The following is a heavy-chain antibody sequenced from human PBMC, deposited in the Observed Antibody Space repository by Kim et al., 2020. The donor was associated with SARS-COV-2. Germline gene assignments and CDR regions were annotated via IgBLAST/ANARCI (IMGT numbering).Heavy chain of an antibody. V-gene: IGHV3-23*01. Sequence: GGSLRLSCAASGFTFSSYAMHWVRQAPGKGLEWVSVITGSGSSTYYADSVKGRFTISRDNSKNTLYLQMNSLRAEDTAVYYCAKDARYYSSGYYGSYYLDYWGQGTLVTVSS. CDR1: GFTFSSYA. J-gene: IGHJ4*02. CDR3: AKDARYYSSGYYGSYYLDY. D-gene: IGHD3-22*01. CDR2: ITGSGSST.